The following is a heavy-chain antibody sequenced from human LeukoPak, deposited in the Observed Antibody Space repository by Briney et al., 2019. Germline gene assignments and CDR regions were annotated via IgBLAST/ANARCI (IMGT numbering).Heavy chain of an antibody. CDR2: INHGGST. D-gene: IGHD4-17*01. CDR3: GGGDYYMDV. V-gene: IGHV4-38-2*02. CDR1: GYSINTNYY. Sequence: SETLSLTCTVSGYSINTNYYWGWIRQPPGKWLEWIGEINHGGSTNYNPSLKSRVTISVDTSKNQFSLKLTSVTAADTAVYARGGGDYYMDVWDIGTTVTVSS. J-gene: IGHJ6*03.